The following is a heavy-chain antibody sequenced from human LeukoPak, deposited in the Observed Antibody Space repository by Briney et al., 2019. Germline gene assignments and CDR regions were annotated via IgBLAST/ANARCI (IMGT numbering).Heavy chain of an antibody. CDR2: IKQDGSEK. V-gene: IGHV3-7*01. D-gene: IGHD3-10*01. CDR3: AKDGRSDYGSGSYSAYYFDY. J-gene: IGHJ4*02. CDR1: GFTFSSYW. Sequence: GGSLRLSCAASGFTFSSYWMSWVRQAPGKGLEWVANIKQDGSEKYYVDSVKGRFTISRDNAKNSLYLQMNSLRAEDTAVYYCAKDGRSDYGSGSYSAYYFDYWGQGTLVTVSS.